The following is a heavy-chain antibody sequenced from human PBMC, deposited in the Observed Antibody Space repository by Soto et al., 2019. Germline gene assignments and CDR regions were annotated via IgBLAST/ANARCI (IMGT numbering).Heavy chain of an antibody. J-gene: IGHJ4*02. CDR3: ARDLAAAGTENDGGAFDY. Sequence: QVQLVQSGAEVKKPGASVKVSCKASGFTFTSYGISWVRQAPGQGLEWMGWIRAYNGNTNYAQKLQDRDTMTTDTSTSTAYMELRSLRSDDTAVYYCARDLAAAGTENDGGAFDYWGQGTLVTVSS. CDR2: IRAYNGNT. D-gene: IGHD6-13*01. CDR1: GFTFTSYG. V-gene: IGHV1-18*01.